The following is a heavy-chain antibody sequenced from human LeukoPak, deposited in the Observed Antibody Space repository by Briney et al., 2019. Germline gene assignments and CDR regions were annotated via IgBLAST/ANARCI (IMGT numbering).Heavy chain of an antibody. D-gene: IGHD3-16*01. CDR3: ARGSGGHSYAYHFDC. V-gene: IGHV3-21*01. CDR2: ISRTRSYI. Sequence: GGSLRLSCAASGFTFSSYSMNWVRQAPGKGLEWVSSISRTRSYIFYADSVRGRFTISRDNAKNSLYLQMNSLSAEDTALYYCARGSGGHSYAYHFDCWGRGTLITVS. CDR1: GFTFSSYS. J-gene: IGHJ4*02.